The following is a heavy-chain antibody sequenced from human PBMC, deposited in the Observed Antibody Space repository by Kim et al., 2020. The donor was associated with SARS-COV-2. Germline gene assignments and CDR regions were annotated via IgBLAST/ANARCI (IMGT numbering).Heavy chain of an antibody. D-gene: IGHD1-1*01. CDR1: GFTFSHHY. J-gene: IGHJ3*02. CDR2: ISSSGTNT. Sequence: GGSLRLSCAASGFTFSHHYMSWVRQAPGKGLEWVSCISSSGTNTDYADSVKGRFAISRDNAKNSLYLQMNSLRAEDTAVYHCVREGLGTTGRTALDACD. CDR3: VREGLGTTGRTALDACD. V-gene: IGHV3-11*05.